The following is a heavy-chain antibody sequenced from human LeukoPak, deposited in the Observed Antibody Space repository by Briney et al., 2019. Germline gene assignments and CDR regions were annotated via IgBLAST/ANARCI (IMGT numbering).Heavy chain of an antibody. J-gene: IGHJ4*02. CDR1: GYTFTTYY. D-gene: IGHD2-21*02. V-gene: IGHV1-8*02. CDR2: MNPTYETT. CDR3: ARMAPCCADCYFDL. Sequence: ASVKVSCKASGYTFTTYYMHWVRQAAGQGPEWMGWMNPTYETTGYAQKFEGRVTITMNTPLATVYMELSSLTSEDTAMYYCARMAPCCADCYFDLWGQGSLVTVSS.